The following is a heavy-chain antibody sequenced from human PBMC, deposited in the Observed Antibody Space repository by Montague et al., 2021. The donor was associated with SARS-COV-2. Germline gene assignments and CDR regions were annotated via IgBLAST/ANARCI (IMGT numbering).Heavy chain of an antibody. J-gene: IGHJ5*02. CDR1: GYTSTGYY. V-gene: IGHV1-2*02. Sequence: SVKVSCKASGYTSTGYYIHWVRQAPGQGLEWMGWINPSSDDTNYAQSFQGRVTITSDTSISTAYMELTRLTSDDTAVYYCARDRGSPNWFDPWGQGTLVTVS. D-gene: IGHD5-12*01. CDR2: INPSSDDT. CDR3: ARDRGSPNWFDP.